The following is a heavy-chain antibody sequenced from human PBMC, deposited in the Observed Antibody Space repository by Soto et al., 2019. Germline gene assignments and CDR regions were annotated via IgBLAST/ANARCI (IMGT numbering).Heavy chain of an antibody. V-gene: IGHV3-49*04. J-gene: IGHJ5*02. D-gene: IGHD1-7*01. CDR2: IRSKAYGGTT. Sequence: GGSLRLSCTASGFTFGDYAMSWVRQAPGKGLEWVGFIRSKAYGGTTEYAASVKGRFTISRDDSKSIAYLQMNSLKTEDTAVYYCTRMLNWNYWFDPWGQGTLVTVSS. CDR1: GFTFGDYA. CDR3: TRMLNWNYWFDP.